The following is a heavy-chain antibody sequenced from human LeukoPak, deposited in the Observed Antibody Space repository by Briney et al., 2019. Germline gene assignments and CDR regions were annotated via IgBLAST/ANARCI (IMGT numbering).Heavy chain of an antibody. CDR2: ISYDGSNK. V-gene: IGHV3-30*18. CDR3: AKTPRDYYFDY. Sequence: PGRSLRLSCAASGFTFSSYGMHWVRQAPGKGLEWVAVISYDGSNKYYADSVKGRFTISRDNSKNTLYLQMNSLRAEDTAVYYCAKTPRDYYFDYWGQGTLVTVSS. CDR1: GFTFSSYG. J-gene: IGHJ4*02.